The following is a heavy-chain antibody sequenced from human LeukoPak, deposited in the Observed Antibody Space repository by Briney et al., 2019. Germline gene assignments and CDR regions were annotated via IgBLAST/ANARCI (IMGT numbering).Heavy chain of an antibody. CDR2: IRYDGSNK. D-gene: IGHD2-21*02. Sequence: GGSLRLSCAASGFTFSSYGMHWVRQAPGKGLEWVAFIRYDGSNKYYADSVKGRFTISRDNSKNTLYLQMNSLRAEDTAVYYCAKGPDYCGGDCLFDYWGQGTLVTVSS. J-gene: IGHJ4*02. V-gene: IGHV3-30*02. CDR3: AKGPDYCGGDCLFDY. CDR1: GFTFSSYG.